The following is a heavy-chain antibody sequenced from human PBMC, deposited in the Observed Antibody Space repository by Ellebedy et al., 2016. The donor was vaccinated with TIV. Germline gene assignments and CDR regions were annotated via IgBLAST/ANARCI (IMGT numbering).Heavy chain of an antibody. CDR1: GFTFSSYA. CDR2: ISGSGGST. Sequence: GESLKISXAASGFTFSSYAMSWVRQAPGKGLEWVSAISGSGGSTYYADSVKGRFTISRDNSKNTLYLQMNSLRAEDTAVYYCAKLGGGRYGGSSDAFDIWGQGTMVTVSS. CDR3: AKLGGGRYGGSSDAFDI. J-gene: IGHJ3*02. V-gene: IGHV3-23*01. D-gene: IGHD4-23*01.